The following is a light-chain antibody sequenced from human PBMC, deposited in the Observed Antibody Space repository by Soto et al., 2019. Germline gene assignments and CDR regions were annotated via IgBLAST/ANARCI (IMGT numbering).Light chain of an antibody. V-gene: IGLV1-40*01. CDR1: SSNIGAGYD. CDR2: GNS. Sequence: QSVLTQPPSVSGAPGQRVTISCTGSSSNIGAGYDVHWYQQLPGTAPKLLIYGNSNRPSGVPDRFSGSKSGTSAPLAITGLQAEDEADYCCDSYENRLTGSELCATGTKVTVL. J-gene: IGLJ1*01. CDR3: DSYENRLTGSEL.